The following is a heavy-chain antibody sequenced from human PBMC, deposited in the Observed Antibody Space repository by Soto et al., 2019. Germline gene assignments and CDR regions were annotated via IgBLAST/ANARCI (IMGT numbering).Heavy chain of an antibody. J-gene: IGHJ5*02. CDR1: GYTFTNYG. CDR3: ARGVGSGSYYNQYNWFDP. D-gene: IGHD3-10*01. CDR2: ISAYNGNT. Sequence: VQLVQSGAEVKKPGASVKVSCKASGYTFTNYGISWVRQAPGQGLEWMGWISAYNGNTKYAQKLQGRVTMTTDTSTSTAYMELRRLRSDDTAVYYCARGVGSGSYYNQYNWFDPWGQGTLVTVSS. V-gene: IGHV1-18*01.